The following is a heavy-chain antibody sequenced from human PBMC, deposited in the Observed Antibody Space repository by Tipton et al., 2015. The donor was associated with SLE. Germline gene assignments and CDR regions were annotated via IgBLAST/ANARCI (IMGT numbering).Heavy chain of an antibody. J-gene: IGHJ5*02. CDR1: GGSINSPGHY. CDR2: IFYYGNT. Sequence: TLSLTCTVSGGSINSPGHYWGWIRQPPGKGLQWIGNIFYYGNTYYSPSLKSRLTISVDTSRNQFSLILTSVTAADTAVYYCTRRDIFFDTSGENWFDPWGQRIMVTVSS. V-gene: IGHV4-39*07. CDR3: TRRDIFFDTSGENWFDP. D-gene: IGHD6-19*01.